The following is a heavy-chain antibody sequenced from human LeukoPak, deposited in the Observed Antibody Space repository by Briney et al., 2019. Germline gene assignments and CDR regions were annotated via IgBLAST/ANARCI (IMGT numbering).Heavy chain of an antibody. Sequence: SETLSLTCTVSGGSISSGGYYWSWIRQHQGKGLEWIGYIYYSGSTYYNPSLKSRVTISVDTSKNQFSLKLSSVTAADTAVYYCARLESTKGDLDYWGQGTLVTVSS. V-gene: IGHV4-31*03. J-gene: IGHJ4*02. CDR2: IYYSGST. CDR3: ARLESTKGDLDY. CDR1: GGSISSGGYY. D-gene: IGHD1-26*01.